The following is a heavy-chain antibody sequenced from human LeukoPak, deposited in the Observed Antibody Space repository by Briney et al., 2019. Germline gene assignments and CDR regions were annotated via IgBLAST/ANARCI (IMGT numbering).Heavy chain of an antibody. V-gene: IGHV1-18*01. CDR3: ARDVPYDILTGYYTPPFDY. D-gene: IGHD3-9*01. J-gene: IGHJ4*02. CDR1: GYTFTNYG. Sequence: ASVKVSCKASGYTFTNYGVSWVRQAPGQGLEWMGWTSAYNGDTNYAQRLQGRVTMTADTSTTTAYMELRSLRSDDTAVYYCARDVPYDILTGYYTPPFDYWGQGTLVTVSS. CDR2: TSAYNGDT.